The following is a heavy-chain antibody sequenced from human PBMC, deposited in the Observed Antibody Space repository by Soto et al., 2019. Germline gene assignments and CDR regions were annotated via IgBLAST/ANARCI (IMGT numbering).Heavy chain of an antibody. CDR2: ISYDGYLK. Sequence: GGSLRLSCAVSGFTFSTYGMQWVRQAPGKGLEWVAVISYDGYLKYYVDAVKGRFTVARDNSKNTLFLEMNSLRVEDTAVYFCAKDFKVSGSHYGTLNYYYGMDVWGQGTTVTVSS. D-gene: IGHD3-10*01. CDR1: GFTFSTYG. V-gene: IGHV3-30*18. CDR3: AKDFKVSGSHYGTLNYYYGMDV. J-gene: IGHJ6*02.